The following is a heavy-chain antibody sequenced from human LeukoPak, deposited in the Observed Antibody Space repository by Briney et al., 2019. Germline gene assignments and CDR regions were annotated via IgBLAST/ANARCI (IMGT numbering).Heavy chain of an antibody. D-gene: IGHD3-22*01. CDR3: ASQGSSGYYPQIPFDY. J-gene: IGHJ4*02. CDR1: GGTFSSYT. CDR2: IIPILGIA. V-gene: IGHV1-69*02. Sequence: SVKVSCKASGGTFSSYTISWVRQAPGQGLEWMGRIIPILGIANYAQKFQGRVTITADKSTSTAYMELSSLRSEDTAVYYCASQGSSGYYPQIPFDYWGQGTLVTVSS.